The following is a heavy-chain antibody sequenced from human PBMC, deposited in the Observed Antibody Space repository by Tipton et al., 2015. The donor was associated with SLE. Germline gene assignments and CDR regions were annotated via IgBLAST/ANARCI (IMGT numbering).Heavy chain of an antibody. CDR1: GFTFTSSA. V-gene: IGHV1-58*01. CDR2: IVVGSGNT. J-gene: IGHJ3*02. CDR3: AAVQLFDYDSSGFGAFDI. Sequence: QLVQSGPEVKKPGTSVKVSCKASGFTFTSSAVQWVRQARGQRLEWIGWIVVGSGNTNYAQKFQERVTITRDMSTSTAYMELSSLRSEDTAGDDCAAVQLFDYDSSGFGAFDIWGQGTMVTVSS. D-gene: IGHD3-22*01.